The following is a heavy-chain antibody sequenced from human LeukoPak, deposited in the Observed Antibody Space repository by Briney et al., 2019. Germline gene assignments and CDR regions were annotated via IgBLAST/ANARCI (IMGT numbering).Heavy chain of an antibody. D-gene: IGHD3-10*01. V-gene: IGHV3-21*01. CDR3: AREYASGSYYNRPDY. CDR2: ISSSSSYI. Sequence: GGSLRLSCAASGFSFSSYSMNWVRQAPGKGLEWVSSISSSSSYIYYADSVKGRFTTSRDNAKNSLYLQMNSLRAEDTAVYYCAREYASGSYYNRPDYWGQGTLVTVSS. CDR1: GFSFSSYS. J-gene: IGHJ4*02.